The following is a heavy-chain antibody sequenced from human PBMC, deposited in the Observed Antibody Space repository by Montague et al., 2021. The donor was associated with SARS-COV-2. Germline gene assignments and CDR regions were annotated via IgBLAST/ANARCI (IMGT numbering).Heavy chain of an antibody. J-gene: IGHJ3*02. V-gene: IGHV4-59*01. Sequence: SETLSLTCTASGGSISSYYWSWIRQPPGKGQEWIGYIYYSGSTNYNPSLKSRVTISVDTSKNQFSLKLSSVTAADTAVYYCARGSGWMGNAFDIWGQGTMVTVSS. D-gene: IGHD6-19*01. CDR3: ARGSGWMGNAFDI. CDR2: IYYSGST. CDR1: GGSISSYY.